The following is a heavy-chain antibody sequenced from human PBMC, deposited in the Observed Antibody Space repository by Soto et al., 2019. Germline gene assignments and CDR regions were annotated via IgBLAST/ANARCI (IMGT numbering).Heavy chain of an antibody. CDR1: GGSISSYY. D-gene: IGHD3-22*01. CDR3: ARQERGYYYDSSGYFRAFDI. J-gene: IGHJ3*02. CDR2: IYYSGST. Sequence: SETLSLTCTVSGGSISSYYWSWIRQPPGKGLEWIGYIYYSGSTNYNPSLKSRVTISVDTSKNQFSLKLSSVTAADTAVYYCARQERGYYYDSSGYFRAFDIWGQGTMVTVS. V-gene: IGHV4-59*08.